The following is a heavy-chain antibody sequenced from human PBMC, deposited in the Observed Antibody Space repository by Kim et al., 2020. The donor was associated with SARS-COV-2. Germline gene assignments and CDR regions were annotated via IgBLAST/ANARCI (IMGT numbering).Heavy chain of an antibody. CDR2: IRSKAYGGTT. Sequence: GGSLRLSCTASGFTFGDYAMSWFRQAPGKGLEWVGFIRSKAYGGTTEYAASVKGRFTISRDDSKSIAYLQMNSLKTEDTAVYYCTRVGEYSSSRDFDYWGQGTLVTVSS. CDR1: GFTFGDYA. CDR3: TRVGEYSSSRDFDY. V-gene: IGHV3-49*03. D-gene: IGHD6-6*01. J-gene: IGHJ4*02.